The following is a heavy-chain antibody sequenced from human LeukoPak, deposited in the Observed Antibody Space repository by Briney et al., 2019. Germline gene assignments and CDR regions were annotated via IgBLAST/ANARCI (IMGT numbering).Heavy chain of an antibody. V-gene: IGHV3-9*01. CDR3: ARERYYYDSSGYPRNYNWFDP. D-gene: IGHD3-22*01. J-gene: IGHJ5*02. CDR2: INWNSGSI. CDR1: GFTFEEYV. Sequence: GRSLRLSCTASGFTFEEYVMHWVRQAPGKGLEWVSGINWNSGSIGYADSVKGRFTISRDNAKNSLYLQMNSLRAEDTAVYYCARERYYYDSSGYPRNYNWFDPWGQGTLVTVSS.